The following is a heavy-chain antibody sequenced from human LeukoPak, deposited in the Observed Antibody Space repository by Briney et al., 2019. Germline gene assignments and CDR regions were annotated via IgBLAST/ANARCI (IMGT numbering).Heavy chain of an antibody. CDR3: AREWGGNSVDAFDI. J-gene: IGHJ3*02. CDR2: IYTSGST. D-gene: IGHD4-23*01. Sequence: SETLSLTCTVSGGSISSYYWSWIRQPAGKGLEWIGRIYTSGSTNYNPPLKSRVTISVDKSKNQFSLKLSSVTAADTAVYYCAREWGGNSVDAFDIWGQGTMVTVSP. CDR1: GGSISSYY. V-gene: IGHV4-4*07.